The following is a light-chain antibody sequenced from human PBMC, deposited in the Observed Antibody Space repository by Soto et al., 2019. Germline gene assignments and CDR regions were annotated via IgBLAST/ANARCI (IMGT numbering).Light chain of an antibody. CDR2: GVY. CDR3: PQRSNWI. V-gene: IGKV3-11*01. Sequence: EIVITQAPTIRCVYPWEIATLSCRASQSVSSNLAWYQQKPGQPPRLLMYGVYTRAPGTPARFSGSGSGTDFTLTISSLEPDDFAVYYCPQRSNWIFGAGANVDIK. CDR1: QSVSSN. J-gene: IGKJ3*01.